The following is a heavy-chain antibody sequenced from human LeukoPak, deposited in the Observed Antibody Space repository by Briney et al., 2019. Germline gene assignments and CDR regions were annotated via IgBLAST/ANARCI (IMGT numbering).Heavy chain of an antibody. CDR3: ARQVSDYFYYYIDV. V-gene: IGHV4-39*01. CDR1: GGSISSSSYY. CDR2: IYYSGTI. J-gene: IGHJ6*03. Sequence: SETLSLTCSVSGGSISSSSYYWHWLRQPPGTGLEWVGSIYYSGTIYYNSSLKSRVTISEDTSKNRFSLMLTSVTAADTAVYYCARQVSDYFYYYIDVWGEGTTVIVSS.